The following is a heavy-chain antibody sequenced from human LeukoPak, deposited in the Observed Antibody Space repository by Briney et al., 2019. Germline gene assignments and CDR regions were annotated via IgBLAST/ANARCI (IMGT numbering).Heavy chain of an antibody. CDR3: ARALYSGYVSSDY. Sequence: ASVKVSCKASGYTFTGYYMHWVRQAPGQGLEWMGWINPNNGGTNYAQKFQGRVTMTRDTSISTAYMELSRLRSDDTAVYYCARALYSGYVSSDYWGQGTLVTVSS. CDR1: GYTFTGYY. D-gene: IGHD5-12*01. V-gene: IGHV1-2*02. CDR2: INPNNGGT. J-gene: IGHJ4*02.